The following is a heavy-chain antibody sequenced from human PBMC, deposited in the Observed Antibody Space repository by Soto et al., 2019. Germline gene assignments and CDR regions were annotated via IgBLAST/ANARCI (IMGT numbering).Heavy chain of an antibody. CDR1: GGSISSYY. V-gene: IGHV4-59*12. CDR2: IYYSGST. Sequence: SETLSLTCTVSGGSISSYYWSWIRQPPGKGLEWIGYIYYSGSTYYSPSLKSRVTISVDTSKNQFSLKLSSVTAADTAVYYCARGPGTMAKIDYWGQGTLVTVSS. J-gene: IGHJ4*02. D-gene: IGHD3-10*01. CDR3: ARGPGTMAKIDY.